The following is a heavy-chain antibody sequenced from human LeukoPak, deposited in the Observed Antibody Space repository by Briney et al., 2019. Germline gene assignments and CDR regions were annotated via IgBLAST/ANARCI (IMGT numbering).Heavy chain of an antibody. Sequence: PSETLSLTCTVSGDSISRYYWSWIRQPAGKGLEWIGRVSTSGSTNYNPSLKSRVTMSVDTSKNQFSLKLSSVTAADTAVYYCARDSGYSSSWYARYFDYWGQGTLVTVSS. CDR3: ARDSGYSSSWYARYFDY. CDR1: GDSISRYY. CDR2: VSTSGST. J-gene: IGHJ4*02. D-gene: IGHD6-13*01. V-gene: IGHV4-4*07.